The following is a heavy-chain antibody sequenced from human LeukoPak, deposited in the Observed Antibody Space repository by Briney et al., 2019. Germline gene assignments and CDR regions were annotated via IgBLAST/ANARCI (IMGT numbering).Heavy chain of an antibody. CDR3: ARDGYDFWSGYPSPFDY. CDR2: IYYSGST. V-gene: IGHV4-59*01. J-gene: IGHJ4*02. Sequence: SETLSLTCTVSGGSISSYYWSWIRQPPGKGLEWIGYIYYSGSTNYNPSLKSRVTISVDTSKNQFSLKLSSVTAADTAVYYCARDGYDFWSGYPSPFDYWGQGTLVTVSS. CDR1: GGSISSYY. D-gene: IGHD3-3*01.